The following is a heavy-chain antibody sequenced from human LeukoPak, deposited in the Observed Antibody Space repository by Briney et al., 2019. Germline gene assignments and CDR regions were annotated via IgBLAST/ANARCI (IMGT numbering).Heavy chain of an antibody. J-gene: IGHJ4*02. CDR3: ARVTETILGDY. CDR2: ISTGGSPI. V-gene: IGHV3-11*01. D-gene: IGHD5-24*01. Sequence: GGSLRLSCAASGFTVSSNYMSWVRQAPGKGLEWVSYISTGGSPINYADSVKGRFTISRDNAKNSLYLQMNSLRAEDTAVYYCARVTETILGDYWGQGTLVTVSS. CDR1: GFTVSSNY.